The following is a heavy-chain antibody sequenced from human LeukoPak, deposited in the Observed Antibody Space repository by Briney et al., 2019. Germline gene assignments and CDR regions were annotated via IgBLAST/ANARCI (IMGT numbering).Heavy chain of an antibody. CDR2: INPNSGDT. V-gene: IGHV1-2*02. D-gene: IGHD6-19*01. CDR1: GYSFSDHY. J-gene: IGHJ2*01. CDR3: ARGGTVAGHWYFDL. Sequence: SVKVSCKASGYSFSDHYVDWVRQAPGQGLEWMGWINPNSGDTSFAQKFQGRVTMTRDTSINTAYMELSSLRSDDTAVYYCARGGTVAGHWYFDLWGRGTQVDVSS.